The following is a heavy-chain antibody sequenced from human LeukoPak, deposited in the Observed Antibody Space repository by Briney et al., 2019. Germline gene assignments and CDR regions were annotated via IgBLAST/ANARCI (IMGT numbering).Heavy chain of an antibody. J-gene: IGHJ4*02. V-gene: IGHV3-7*01. CDR1: GFTFSSDW. D-gene: IGHD1-26*01. CDR2: INQDESQK. Sequence: PGGSLRLSCAASGFTFSSDWMTWVRQAPGRGLEWVANINQDESQKHYEDSVKGRFTISRDNSKNSLYLQMNSLRAEDTAVYYCARVKSGTYYYFDLWGQGTLVTVSS. CDR3: ARVKSGTYYYFDL.